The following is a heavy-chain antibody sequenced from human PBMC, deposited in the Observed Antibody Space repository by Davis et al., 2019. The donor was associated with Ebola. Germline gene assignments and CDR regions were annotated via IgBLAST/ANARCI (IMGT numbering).Heavy chain of an antibody. CDR2: INHSGST. CDR3: ARGPVWVARNFDY. CDR1: GGSFSGYY. D-gene: IGHD2-15*01. J-gene: IGHJ4*02. Sequence: PSETLSLTCAVYGGSFSGYYWSWIRQPPGKGLEWIGEINHSGSTNYNPSLKSRVTISVDTSKNQFSLKLRSVTAADTAVYYCARGPVWVARNFDYWGQGTLVTVSS. V-gene: IGHV4-34*01.